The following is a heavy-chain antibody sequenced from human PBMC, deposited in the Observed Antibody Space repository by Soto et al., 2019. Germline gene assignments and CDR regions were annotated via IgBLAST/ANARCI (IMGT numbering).Heavy chain of an antibody. J-gene: IGHJ2*01. V-gene: IGHV4-31*03. Sequence: QVQLQESGPGLVKPSQTLSLTCTVSGGCISSGGYYWSWIRQHPGKGLEWIGYIYYSGSTYYNPSLKSRVTISVYTSKNQFSLKLSTVTAADTAVYYCAKVGGDDVDWYFDLWGRGTLVTISS. CDR1: GGCISSGGYY. CDR2: IYYSGST. CDR3: AKVGGDDVDWYFDL. D-gene: IGHD2-21*01.